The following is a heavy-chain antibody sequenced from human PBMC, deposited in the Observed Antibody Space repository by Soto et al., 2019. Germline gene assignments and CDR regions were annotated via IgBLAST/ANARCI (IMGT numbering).Heavy chain of an antibody. CDR1: GYTFTGYY. V-gene: IGHV1-2*04. CDR3: ARDIRRSSKSTGPSPDYYGMDV. CDR2: INPNSGGT. J-gene: IGHJ6*02. Sequence: ASVKVSCKASGYTFTGYYMHWVRQAPGQGLEWMGWINPNSGGTNYAQKFQGWVTMTRDTSISTAYMELSRLRSDDTAVYYCARDIRRSSKSTGPSPDYYGMDVWGQGTTVTVSS. D-gene: IGHD2-2*01.